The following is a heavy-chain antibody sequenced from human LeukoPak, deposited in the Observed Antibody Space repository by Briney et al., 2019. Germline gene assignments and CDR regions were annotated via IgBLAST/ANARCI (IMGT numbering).Heavy chain of an antibody. CDR1: GYTFTGYY. V-gene: IGHV1-2*02. J-gene: IGHJ6*02. Sequence: ASVKVSCKASGYTFTGYYMHWVRQAPGQGLEWMGWFNPNSGGTNYAQKFQGRVTMTRDTSISTAYMELSRLRSDDTAVYYCAREGYCSSTSCYAAESYYYYGMDVWGQGTTVTVSS. D-gene: IGHD2-2*01. CDR2: FNPNSGGT. CDR3: AREGYCSSTSCYAAESYYYYGMDV.